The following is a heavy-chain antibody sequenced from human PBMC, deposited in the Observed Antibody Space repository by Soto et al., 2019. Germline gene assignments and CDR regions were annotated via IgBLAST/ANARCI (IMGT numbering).Heavy chain of an antibody. D-gene: IGHD6-19*01. J-gene: IGHJ4*02. CDR3: ATGRPDTGWYEEHF. CDR2: LSYLGTT. V-gene: IGHV4-39*01. CDR1: NDSIRSGTYY. Sequence: SETLSLTCTVSNDSIRSGTYYWAWIRQPPASGLEWIGSLSYLGTTDYNPSLKSCVTISKDASKNQFSLKLRSVTAADTAVYYCATGRPDTGWYEEHFWGQLTLVTVSS.